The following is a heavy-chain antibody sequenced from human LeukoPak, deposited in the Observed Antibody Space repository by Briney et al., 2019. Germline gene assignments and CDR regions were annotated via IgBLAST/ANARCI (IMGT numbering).Heavy chain of an antibody. J-gene: IGHJ4*02. CDR3: AGASSWYVFDS. D-gene: IGHD6-13*01. CDR2: IYHSGSTNSGST. CDR1: GASISNYY. V-gene: IGHV4-59*01. Sequence: PSETLSLTCTVSGASISNYYWTWIRQPPGKGLEWIGSIYHSGSTNSGSTNYNPSLKSRVIISVDTSKNQFSLKLSSVTAADTAIYYCAGASSWYVFDSWGQGTLVTVSS.